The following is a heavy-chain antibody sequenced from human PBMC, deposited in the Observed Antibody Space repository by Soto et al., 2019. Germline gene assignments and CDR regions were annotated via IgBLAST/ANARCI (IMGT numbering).Heavy chain of an antibody. J-gene: IGHJ4*02. V-gene: IGHV3-9*01. CDR2: ISWNSAAI. D-gene: IGHD6-13*01. CDR3: AKDRGSSSWDPIFDF. CDR1: GFTFDDYA. Sequence: MQFVESGGGLIEPGRSLRLSCAASGFTFDDYAIHWVRQAPGKGLEWVSGISWNSAAIDYAVSVKGRFTIVRDNAMNSLYLQMNHLRPEDTAFYYCAKDRGSSSWDPIFDFWGQGILVTVSS.